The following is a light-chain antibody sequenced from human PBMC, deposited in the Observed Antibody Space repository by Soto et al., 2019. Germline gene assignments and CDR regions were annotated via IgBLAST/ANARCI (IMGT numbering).Light chain of an antibody. V-gene: IGKV1-5*03. CDR2: KAS. J-gene: IGKJ1*01. CDR1: QSVGSW. Sequence: DIQMTQSPSTLSASVGDRVTITCRASQSVGSWLAWYQQKPGKAPKLLIYKASSLESGVPSRFSGSGSGTEFSLTISSRQPDAFASYHCQQYGSSSPWTFGQGTKGEIK. CDR3: QQYGSSSPWT.